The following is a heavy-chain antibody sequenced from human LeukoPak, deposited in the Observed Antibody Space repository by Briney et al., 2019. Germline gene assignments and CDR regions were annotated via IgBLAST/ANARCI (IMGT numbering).Heavy chain of an antibody. CDR2: IYHSGST. CDR1: GGSISSSNW. J-gene: IGHJ4*02. V-gene: IGHV4-4*02. Sequence: SETLSLTCAVSGGSISSSNWWSWVRQPPGKGLEWIGEIYHSGSTNYNPSLKSRVTISVDKSKNQFSLKLSSVTAADTAVYYCASNKRRPPRPGGYSYGYQGDYWGQGTLVTVSS. D-gene: IGHD5-18*01. CDR3: ASNKRRPPRPGGYSYGYQGDY.